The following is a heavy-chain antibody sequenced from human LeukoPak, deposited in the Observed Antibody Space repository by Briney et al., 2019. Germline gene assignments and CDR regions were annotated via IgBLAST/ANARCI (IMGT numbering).Heavy chain of an antibody. J-gene: IGHJ6*03. V-gene: IGHV3-20*04. Sequence: GGSLRLSCAASGFTFDDYGMSWVRQAPGKGLEWVSGIDRNGDSTGYADSVEGRFTISRDNAKNSLYLQMDSLRAEDTALYYCARDKGYAPSYYMDVWGKGTTVTVSS. CDR1: GFTFDDYG. D-gene: IGHD5-12*01. CDR3: ARDKGYAPSYYMDV. CDR2: IDRNGDST.